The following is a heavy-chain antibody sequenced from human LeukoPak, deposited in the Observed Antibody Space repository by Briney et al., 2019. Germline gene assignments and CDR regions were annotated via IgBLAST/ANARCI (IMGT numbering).Heavy chain of an antibody. Sequence: GGSLRLSCAASGFTFSDYYMSWIRQAPGKGLEWVANIKQDGIEKHYVDSVKGRFTISRDNAKNSLYLQMTSLRVEDTAVFYCARYNYGSGTSFDPWGQGTLVTVSS. CDR2: IKQDGIEK. CDR3: ARYNYGSGTSFDP. CDR1: GFTFSDYY. D-gene: IGHD3-10*01. V-gene: IGHV3-7*01. J-gene: IGHJ5*02.